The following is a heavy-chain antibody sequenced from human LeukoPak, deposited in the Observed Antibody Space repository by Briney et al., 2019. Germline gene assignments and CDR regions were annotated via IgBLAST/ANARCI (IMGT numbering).Heavy chain of an antibody. V-gene: IGHV4-34*01. Sequence: SETLFLPCAVYGESFSGYYWSWIRQPPGKGLEWIGEINHSGSTNYNPSLKSRVTISVDTSKNQFSLKLSSVTAADTAVYYCARVFGSSWYRYYWFDPWGQGTLVTVSS. CDR1: GESFSGYY. CDR3: ARVFGSSWYRYYWFDP. CDR2: INHSGST. D-gene: IGHD6-13*01. J-gene: IGHJ5*02.